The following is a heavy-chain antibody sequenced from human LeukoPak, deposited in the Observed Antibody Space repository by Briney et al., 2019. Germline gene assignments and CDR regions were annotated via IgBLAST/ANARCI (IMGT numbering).Heavy chain of an antibody. CDR3: ARDDEIAAALN. J-gene: IGHJ4*02. D-gene: IGHD6-13*01. V-gene: IGHV1-3*01. Sequence: ASVKVSCKASGYTFTNYAMHWVRQAPGQRLEWMGWINAGNGNTKYSQKFQGRVTITRDTSASTAYMELSSLRSEDTAVYYCARDDEIAAALNWGQGTLVTVSS. CDR2: INAGNGNT. CDR1: GYTFTNYA.